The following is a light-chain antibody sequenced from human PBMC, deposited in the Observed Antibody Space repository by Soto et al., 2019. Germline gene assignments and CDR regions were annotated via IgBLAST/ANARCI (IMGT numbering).Light chain of an antibody. Sequence: QSALSQPASMSGSPGQSITISCTGTSSDVGGYNYVSWYRQYPGKAPKLIIYDVNNRPSEVSNRFSGSKSGNTASLTISGLQAEDEADYYCSSHSSSSTLVVFGGGTKLPS. V-gene: IGLV2-14*03. CDR2: DVN. J-gene: IGLJ2*01. CDR1: SSDVGGYNY. CDR3: SSHSSSSTLVV.